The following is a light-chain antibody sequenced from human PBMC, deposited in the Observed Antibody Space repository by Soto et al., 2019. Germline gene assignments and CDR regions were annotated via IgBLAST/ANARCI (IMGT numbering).Light chain of an antibody. CDR3: QQYYNWPS. CDR1: QSVSSN. V-gene: IGKV3-15*01. Sequence: EIVMTQSPATLSVSPGERATPSCRASQSVSSNLAWYQQKPGQAPRLLIYGAPTRATVIPARFSGSGSGTEFTLTISILQSEVFAVYYCQQYYNWPSFGPGTKVDIK. J-gene: IGKJ3*01. CDR2: GAP.